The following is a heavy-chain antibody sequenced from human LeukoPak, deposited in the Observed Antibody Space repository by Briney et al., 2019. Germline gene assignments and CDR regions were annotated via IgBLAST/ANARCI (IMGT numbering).Heavy chain of an antibody. J-gene: IGHJ4*02. CDR2: IYYSGST. D-gene: IGHD2-2*01. CDR1: GGSISSSSYY. CDR3: ARLAYGCSSTSCYGSSWYVDY. V-gene: IGHV4-39*01. Sequence: SETLSLTCTVSGGSISSSSYYWGWIRQPPGKGLEWIVSIYYSGSTYYNPSLKSRVTISVDTSKNQSSLKLSSVTAADTAVYYCARLAYGCSSTSCYGSSWYVDYWGQGTLVTVSS.